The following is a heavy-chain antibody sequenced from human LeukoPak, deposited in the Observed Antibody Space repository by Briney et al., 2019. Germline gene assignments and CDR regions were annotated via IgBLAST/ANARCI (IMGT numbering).Heavy chain of an antibody. D-gene: IGHD2-15*01. Sequence: KPSETLSLTCAVYGGSFSGYYWSWIRQPPGKGLEWIGEINHSGSTNYNPSLKSRVTISVDTSKNQFSLKLSSVTAADTAVYYCANLGYCSGGSCPTNRIDPWGQGTLVTVSS. V-gene: IGHV4-34*01. CDR1: GGSFSGYY. CDR3: ANLGYCSGGSCPTNRIDP. CDR2: INHSGST. J-gene: IGHJ5*02.